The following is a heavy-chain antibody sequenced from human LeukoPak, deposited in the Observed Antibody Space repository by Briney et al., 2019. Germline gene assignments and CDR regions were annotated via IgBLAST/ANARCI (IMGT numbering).Heavy chain of an antibody. CDR2: IYYSGST. CDR1: GGSISSYH. D-gene: IGHD6-19*01. CDR3: ARQRAVAGNNDY. J-gene: IGHJ4*02. V-gene: IGHV4-59*08. Sequence: SETLSLTCSVSGGSISSYHWSWIRQPPGKGLEWIGYIYYSGSTNYNPSLKSRVTISVDTSKNQFSLKLSSVTAADTAVYYCARQRAVAGNNDYWGQGTLVTVSS.